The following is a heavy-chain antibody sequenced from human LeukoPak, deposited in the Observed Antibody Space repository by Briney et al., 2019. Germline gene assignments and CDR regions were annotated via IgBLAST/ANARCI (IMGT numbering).Heavy chain of an antibody. CDR2: IGTAGDT. Sequence: GGSLRLSCVASGFTFSSYDMHWVRQATGKGLEWVSAIGTAGDTYYPGSVKGRFTISRENAKNSLYLQMNSLRAGDTAVYYCARGRSYYPQHYYYYGMDVWGQGTTVTVSS. CDR1: GFTFSSYD. V-gene: IGHV3-13*04. D-gene: IGHD1-26*01. J-gene: IGHJ6*02. CDR3: ARGRSYYPQHYYYYGMDV.